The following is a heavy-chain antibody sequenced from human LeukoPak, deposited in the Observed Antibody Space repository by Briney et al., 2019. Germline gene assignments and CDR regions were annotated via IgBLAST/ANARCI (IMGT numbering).Heavy chain of an antibody. J-gene: IGHJ4*02. CDR1: GYSFTSYW. D-gene: IGHD1-7*01. CDR3: ARQALELRGAFDY. CDR2: IYPGDSDT. Sequence: GESLKISCKGSGYSFTSYWIGWLRQMPGKGLEWMGIIYPGDSDTRYSPSFQGQVTISADKSISTAYLQWSSLKASDTAMYYCARQALELRGAFDYWGQGTLVTVSS. V-gene: IGHV5-51*01.